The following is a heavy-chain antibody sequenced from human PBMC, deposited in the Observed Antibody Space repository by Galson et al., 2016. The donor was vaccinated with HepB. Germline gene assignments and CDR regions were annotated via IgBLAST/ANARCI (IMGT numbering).Heavy chain of an antibody. Sequence: SLRLSCAASGFTFNTYSMSWVRQAPGKGLEWVSTIVTRGTYIYYADSLKGRFTISSDDAKNSLYLQMNSLRAEDTAVYYCARVAYTSSWYLLYYFDFWGQGTLVTVSS. CDR2: IVTRGTYI. V-gene: IGHV3-21*01. J-gene: IGHJ4*02. D-gene: IGHD6-13*01. CDR3: ARVAYTSSWYLLYYFDF. CDR1: GFTFNTYS.